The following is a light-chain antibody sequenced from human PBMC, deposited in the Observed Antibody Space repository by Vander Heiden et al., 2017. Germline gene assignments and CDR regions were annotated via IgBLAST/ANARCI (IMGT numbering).Light chain of an antibody. CDR3: CSYADSSAVNFV. J-gene: IGLJ2*01. CDR1: RSDVALYNH. CDR2: DFN. V-gene: IGLV2-23*02. Sequence: SALIQPATVSGSPGPSLPLAFTGTRSDVALYNHVSWYQQYPRKAPNLLIYDFNKRPSGVSNRFSGSKSGNTAALTITGLQAEDEADYFCCSYADSSAVNFVFGRGTKLTVL.